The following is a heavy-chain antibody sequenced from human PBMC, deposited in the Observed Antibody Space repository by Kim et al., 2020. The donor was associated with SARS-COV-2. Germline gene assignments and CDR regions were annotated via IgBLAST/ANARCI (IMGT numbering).Heavy chain of an antibody. Sequence: SAYIYYADSVKGRFTISRDNAKNSLYLQMNSLRAEDTAVYYCARDSSFDIWGQGTMVTVSS. CDR2: SAYI. CDR3: ARDSSFDI. J-gene: IGHJ3*02. V-gene: IGHV3-21*01.